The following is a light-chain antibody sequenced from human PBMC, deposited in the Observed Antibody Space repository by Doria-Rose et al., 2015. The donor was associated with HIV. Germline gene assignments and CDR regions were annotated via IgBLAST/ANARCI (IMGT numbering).Light chain of an antibody. Sequence: IQLTQSPPFLSASVGDRVTITCRASQGISSYVAWYQQKPGKAPNLLIYKASSLESGVPSRFSGSGSGTEFTLTISSLQPDDFATYYCQQYNNYSSSFGQGTKLEIK. J-gene: IGKJ2*03. CDR2: KAS. CDR3: QQYNNYSSS. V-gene: IGKV1-5*03. CDR1: QGISSY.